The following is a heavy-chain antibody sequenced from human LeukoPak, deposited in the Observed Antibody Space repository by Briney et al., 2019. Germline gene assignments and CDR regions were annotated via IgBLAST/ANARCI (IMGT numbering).Heavy chain of an antibody. CDR1: GFTVSSNY. Sequence: PGGSLRLXCAASGFTVSSNYMSWVRQAPGKGLEWVSVIYSGGSTYYADSVKGRFTISRDNSKNTLYLQMNSLRAEDTAVYYCAKNLAAASDDAFDIWGQGTMVTVSS. D-gene: IGHD6-13*01. CDR2: IYSGGST. V-gene: IGHV3-53*01. CDR3: AKNLAAASDDAFDI. J-gene: IGHJ3*02.